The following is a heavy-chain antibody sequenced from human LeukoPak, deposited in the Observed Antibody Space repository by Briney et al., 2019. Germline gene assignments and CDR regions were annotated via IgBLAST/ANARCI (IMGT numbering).Heavy chain of an antibody. D-gene: IGHD3-22*01. Sequence: GGSLRLSCAASGFTFSSYAMSWVRQAPGKGLEWVSAISGSGGSTYYADSVKGRFTISRDNSKNTLYLQMNSLRAEDTAVYYCAKVSWRGYYYDSSGPPPYGMDVWGQGTTVTVSS. J-gene: IGHJ6*02. CDR3: AKVSWRGYYYDSSGPPPYGMDV. CDR2: ISGSGGST. V-gene: IGHV3-23*01. CDR1: GFTFSSYA.